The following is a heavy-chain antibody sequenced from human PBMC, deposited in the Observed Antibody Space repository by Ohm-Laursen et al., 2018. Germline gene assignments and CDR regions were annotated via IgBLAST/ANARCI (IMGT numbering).Heavy chain of an antibody. CDR2: ISYSGSYT. J-gene: IGHJ6*02. Sequence: SLRLSCAASGFIFGDYAMSWVRQAPGKGLEWVSSISYSGSYTYYADSVKGRFTISRDNARSSLDLQMNSLRVEDTALYYCAKDLLAAPDYYGMDVWGQGTTVTVSS. CDR1: GFIFGDYA. CDR3: AKDLLAAPDYYGMDV. V-gene: IGHV3-21*04. D-gene: IGHD6-13*01.